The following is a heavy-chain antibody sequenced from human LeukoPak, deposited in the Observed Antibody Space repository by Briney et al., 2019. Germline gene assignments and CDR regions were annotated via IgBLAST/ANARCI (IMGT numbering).Heavy chain of an antibody. CDR3: AGTQPGYSSGYLHFQQ. Sequence: PSETLSLTCTVSGASISSYFGSWVRQPPGKGLEWIGFISYSGNTNYNPSLKSRVTMSVDTSRNQFSLKLSSVTAADTAVYYCAGTQPGYSSGYLHFQQWGQGTLVTVSS. CDR1: GASISSYF. D-gene: IGHD5-18*01. CDR2: ISYSGNT. V-gene: IGHV4-59*08. J-gene: IGHJ1*01.